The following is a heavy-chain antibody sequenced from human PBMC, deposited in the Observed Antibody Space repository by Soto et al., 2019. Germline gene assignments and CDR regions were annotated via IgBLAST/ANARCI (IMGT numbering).Heavy chain of an antibody. CDR1: GFTFSSYG. J-gene: IGHJ6*04. D-gene: IGHD6-13*01. V-gene: IGHV3-30*18. CDR3: AKVRWGKRLVLYYYSYGMDV. CDR2: ISYDGSNK. Sequence: PGGSLRLSCAASGFTFSSYGMHWVRQAPGKGLEWVAVISYDGSNKYYADSVKGRFTISRDNSKNTLYLQMNSLRAEDTAVYYFAKVRWGKRLVLYYYSYGMDVWGKGTTVT.